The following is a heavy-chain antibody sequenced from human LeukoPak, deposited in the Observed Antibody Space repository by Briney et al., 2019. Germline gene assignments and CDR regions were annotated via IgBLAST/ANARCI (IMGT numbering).Heavy chain of an antibody. J-gene: IGHJ4*02. V-gene: IGHV1-2*02. CDR2: INPNSGGT. CDR1: GYTFTGYY. CDR3: ARGRNYYDSSGYYFNNKGYYFDY. D-gene: IGHD3-22*01. Sequence: GASVKVSCKASGYTFTGYYMHRVRQAPGQGLEWMGWINPNSGGTNYAQKFQGRVTMTRDTSISTAYMELSRLRSDDTAVYYCARGRNYYDSSGYYFNNKGYYFDYWGQGTLVTVSS.